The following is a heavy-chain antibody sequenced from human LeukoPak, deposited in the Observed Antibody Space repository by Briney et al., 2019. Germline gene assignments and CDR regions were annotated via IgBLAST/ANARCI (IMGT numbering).Heavy chain of an antibody. D-gene: IGHD6-19*01. J-gene: IGHJ1*01. CDR3: ARRATVPG. V-gene: IGHV1-2*02. CDR2: IHPNSGGA. CDR1: GYTFTDYY. Sequence: ASVKLCCTAAGYTFTDYYLHWVRQAPGQGLEWMGGIHPNSGGANYAQKFQGRVTMTRDTSISTAYMELTSLRSDDTAVYYCARRATVPGWGEGTLVIVS.